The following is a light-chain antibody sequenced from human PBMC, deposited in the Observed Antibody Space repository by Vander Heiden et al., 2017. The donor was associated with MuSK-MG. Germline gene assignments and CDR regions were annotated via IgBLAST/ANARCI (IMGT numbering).Light chain of an antibody. CDR3: LVSYGGAWV. V-gene: IGLV7-43*01. CDR2: NTY. Sequence: QTVVTQEPSLTVSQGGAVTPTCGSSAGAVTISYYPNWLQQRPGQSPRALIYNTYNKHSWTPARFSGSLLGGKAALTLSGVQPEDEADYYCLVSYGGAWVFGGGTKLTVL. CDR1: AGAVTISYY. J-gene: IGLJ3*02.